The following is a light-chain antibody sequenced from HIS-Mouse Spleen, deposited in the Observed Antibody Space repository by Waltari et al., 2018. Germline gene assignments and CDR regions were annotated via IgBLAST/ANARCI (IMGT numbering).Light chain of an antibody. CDR3: QQRSNWPRT. J-gene: IGKJ2*01. CDR2: DAS. CDR1: PSVSSY. V-gene: IGKV3-11*01. Sequence: EIVLTQSPATLSLSPGERATLSCRASPSVSSYLAWYQQKPGQAPRLLIYDASNRATGIPARFSSSGSGTDFTLTISSLEPEDFAVYYCQQRSNWPRTFGQGTKLEIK.